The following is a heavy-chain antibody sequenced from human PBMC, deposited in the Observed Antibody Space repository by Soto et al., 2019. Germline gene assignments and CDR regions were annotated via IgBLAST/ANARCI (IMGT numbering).Heavy chain of an antibody. CDR3: ARTDDSSGYSTGIFDY. J-gene: IGHJ4*02. CDR2: IDWDDDK. CDR1: GFSLSTSGMC. D-gene: IGHD3-22*01. V-gene: IGHV2-70*01. Sequence: SGPTLVNPTQTLTLTCTFSGFSLSTSGMCVSWIRQPPGKALEWLALIDWDDDKYYSTSLKTRLTISKDTSKNQVVLTMTNMDPVDTATYYCARTDDSSGYSTGIFDYWGKGTLVTVSS.